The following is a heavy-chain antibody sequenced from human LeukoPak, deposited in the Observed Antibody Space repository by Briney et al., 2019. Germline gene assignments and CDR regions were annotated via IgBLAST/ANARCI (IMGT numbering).Heavy chain of an antibody. CDR3: ARALGFDDFWSGASSYYFDY. V-gene: IGHV4-34*01. Sequence: PSETLSLTCAVYGGSFSGYYWSWIRQPPGKGLEWIREINHSGSTNYNPSLKSRVTISVDTSKNQFSLKLSSVTAADTAVYYCARALGFDDFWSGASSYYFDYWGQGTLVTVSS. J-gene: IGHJ4*02. CDR1: GGSFSGYY. CDR2: INHSGST. D-gene: IGHD3-3*01.